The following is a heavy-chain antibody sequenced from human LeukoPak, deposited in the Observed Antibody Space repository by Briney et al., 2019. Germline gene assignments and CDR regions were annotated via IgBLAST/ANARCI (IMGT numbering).Heavy chain of an antibody. D-gene: IGHD6-13*01. CDR2: SNPNSGGT. Sequence: GASVKVSCKAPGYTFTGNYMHWVRQAPGEGLEWMAWSNPNSGGTNYAQKFQGRVTMTRDTSKNQFSLKLSSVTAADTAVYYCARYSTKIAAADNDYWGQGTLVTASS. CDR3: ARYSTKIAAADNDY. V-gene: IGHV1-2*02. J-gene: IGHJ4*02. CDR1: GYTFTGNY.